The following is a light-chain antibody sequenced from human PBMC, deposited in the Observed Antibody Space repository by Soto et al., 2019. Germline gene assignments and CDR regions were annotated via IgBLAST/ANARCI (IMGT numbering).Light chain of an antibody. CDR3: QQYGSSPQWT. CDR2: GAS. J-gene: IGKJ1*01. CDR1: QSVSSSY. V-gene: IGKV3-20*01. Sequence: EIVLTQSPGTLSLSPGERATLSCRASQSVSSSYLAWYQQKPGQAPRLLIYGASSRATGIPDRFRGSGSGTDFTLTISRLEPEDFAVYYCQQYGSSPQWTFGQGTKVDIK.